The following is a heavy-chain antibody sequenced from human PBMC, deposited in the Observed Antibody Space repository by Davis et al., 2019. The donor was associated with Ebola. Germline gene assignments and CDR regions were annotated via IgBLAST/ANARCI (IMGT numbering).Heavy chain of an antibody. Sequence: ASVKVSCKTSGYTFTDYNMQWVRQAPGQGLEWMGWIKPNTGVTIYAQKFQGRVTMTRDTSISTVYMELSRLKPDDTAVYYCARANWNDRGPFDYWGQGTLVTVSS. CDR3: ARANWNDRGPFDY. CDR1: GYTFTDYN. CDR2: IKPNTGVT. J-gene: IGHJ4*02. V-gene: IGHV1-2*02. D-gene: IGHD1-1*01.